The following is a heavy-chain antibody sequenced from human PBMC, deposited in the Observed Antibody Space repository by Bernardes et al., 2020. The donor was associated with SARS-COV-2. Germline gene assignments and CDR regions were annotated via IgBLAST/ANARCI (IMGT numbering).Heavy chain of an antibody. V-gene: IGHV2-5*01. Sequence: SGPTLVKPTQTLTLTCTFSGFSLRTSGVGVGWIRQPPGKALEWLALIYWNDDKRYSPSLKNGLTITKDTSRNQVVLTMTNMDPVDTGTYYCAHAVRDYDILTGSYNGRFDYWGQGARVTVS. J-gene: IGHJ4*02. CDR1: GFSLRTSGVG. CDR2: IYWNDDK. D-gene: IGHD3-9*01. CDR3: AHAVRDYDILTGSYNGRFDY.